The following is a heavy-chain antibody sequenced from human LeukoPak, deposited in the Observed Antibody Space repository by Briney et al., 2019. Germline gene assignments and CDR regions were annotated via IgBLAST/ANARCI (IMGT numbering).Heavy chain of an antibody. D-gene: IGHD4-17*01. CDR1: GGTFISYA. CDR2: IIPIFGTA. J-gene: IGHJ4*02. Sequence: GASVKVSCKASGGTFISYAISWVRQAPGQGLEWMGGIIPIFGTANYAQKFQGRVTITADESTSTAYMELSSLRSEDTAVYYCARSYGDYEGGLFDYWGQGTLVTVSS. CDR3: ARSYGDYEGGLFDY. V-gene: IGHV1-69*01.